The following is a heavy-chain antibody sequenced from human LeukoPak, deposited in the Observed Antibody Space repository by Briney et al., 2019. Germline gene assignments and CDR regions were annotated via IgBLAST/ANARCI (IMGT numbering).Heavy chain of an antibody. V-gene: IGHV3-23*01. Sequence: GGSLRLSCAASGFRFSSYAMSWVRQAPGKGLEWVSAISGSGVSTYYADTVKGRFTISRDNSKNTLYLQMNSLRAEDTAVYYCAKDRGALWSGYPFDYWGQGTLVTVSS. D-gene: IGHD3-3*01. CDR2: ISGSGVST. J-gene: IGHJ4*02. CDR3: AKDRGALWSGYPFDY. CDR1: GFRFSSYA.